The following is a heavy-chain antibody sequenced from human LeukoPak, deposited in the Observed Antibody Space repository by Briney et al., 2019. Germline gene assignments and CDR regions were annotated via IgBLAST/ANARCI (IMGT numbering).Heavy chain of an antibody. D-gene: IGHD2-2*01. V-gene: IGHV4-31*03. CDR2: IYYSGST. J-gene: IGHJ4*02. Sequence: SETLSLTCTVSGGSISSGGYYWSWIRQHPGKGLEWIGYIYYSGSTYYNPSLKSRVTISVDTSKNQFSLKLSSVTAADTAVYYCARARGYLGYCSSTSCSTLDYWGQGTLATVSS. CDR1: GGSISSGGYY. CDR3: ARARGYLGYCSSTSCSTLDY.